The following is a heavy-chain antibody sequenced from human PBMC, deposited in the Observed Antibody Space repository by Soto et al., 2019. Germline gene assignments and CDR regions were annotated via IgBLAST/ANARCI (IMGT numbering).Heavy chain of an antibody. CDR1: GGTFSSYT. D-gene: IGHD6-13*01. Sequence: QVQLVQSGAEVKKPGSSVKVSCKASGGTFSSYTISWVRQAPGQGLEWMGRIIPILGIANYAQKFQGRVTITADKSTSTAYMELSSLRSEDTAVYYCARNEAAAGISFRDYYYMDVWGKGTTVTVSS. J-gene: IGHJ6*03. CDR2: IIPILGIA. V-gene: IGHV1-69*02. CDR3: ARNEAAAGISFRDYYYMDV.